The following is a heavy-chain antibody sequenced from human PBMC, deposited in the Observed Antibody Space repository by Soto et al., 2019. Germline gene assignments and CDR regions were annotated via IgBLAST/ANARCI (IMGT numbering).Heavy chain of an antibody. J-gene: IGHJ4*02. D-gene: IGHD5-12*01. CDR2: IIPILGIA. Sequence: QVQLVQSGAEVKKPGSSVKVSCKASGGTFSSYTISWVRQAPGQGLEWMGRIIPILGIANYAPKVQGRVTITADKSTRTAYVELGSLRSEYTAVYYCARASDDADIVATISYFDYWGQGNLVTVSS. CDR3: ARASDDADIVATISYFDY. V-gene: IGHV1-69*02. CDR1: GGTFSSYT.